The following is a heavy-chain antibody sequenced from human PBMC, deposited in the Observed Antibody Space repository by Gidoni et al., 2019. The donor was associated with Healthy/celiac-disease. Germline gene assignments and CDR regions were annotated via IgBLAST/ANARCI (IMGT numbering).Heavy chain of an antibody. CDR1: GFPFSSYG. CDR3: ARDRVAVAGGPFDY. J-gene: IGHJ4*02. D-gene: IGHD6-19*01. Sequence: QVQLVESGGGVVQPGRSLRLSCAASGFPFSSYGMHWVRQAPGKGLEWVAVIWYDGSNKYYADSVKGRFTISRDNSKNTLYLQMNSLRAEDTAVYYCARDRVAVAGGPFDYWGQGTLVTVSS. CDR2: IWYDGSNK. V-gene: IGHV3-33*01.